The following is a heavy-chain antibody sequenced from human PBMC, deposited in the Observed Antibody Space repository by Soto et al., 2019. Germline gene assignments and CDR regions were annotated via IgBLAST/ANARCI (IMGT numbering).Heavy chain of an antibody. D-gene: IGHD4-17*01. CDR2: INPNSGGT. CDR3: ARSLTTLTTLLDY. Sequence: QVQLVQSGAEVKKPGASVKVSCKASGYTFTGYYMHWVRQAPGQGLEWMGWINPNSGGTNYAQKFQDWVTMTRDTSISTAYMELSRLRSDDTAVYYCARSLTTLTTLLDYWGQGTLVTVSS. CDR1: GYTFTGYY. V-gene: IGHV1-2*04. J-gene: IGHJ4*02.